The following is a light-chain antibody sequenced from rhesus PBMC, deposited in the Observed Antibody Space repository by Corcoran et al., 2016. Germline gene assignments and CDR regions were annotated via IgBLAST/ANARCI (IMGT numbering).Light chain of an antibody. CDR3: QQHNSNPLT. CDR1: QGISNW. Sequence: DIQMTQSPSSLSASVGDRVTITCQASQGISNWLAWYQQKPGKAPKLLIYAASSLQSGVPSRFSGRGAGTELTLTISSLQPEDFATYYCQQHNSNPLTFGGGTKVELK. CDR2: AAS. J-gene: IGKJ4*01. V-gene: IGKV1-33*02.